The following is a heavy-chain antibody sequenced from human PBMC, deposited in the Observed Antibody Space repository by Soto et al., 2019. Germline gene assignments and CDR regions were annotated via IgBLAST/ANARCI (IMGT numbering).Heavy chain of an antibody. J-gene: IGHJ4*02. D-gene: IGHD2-15*01. CDR2: IYNNDN. CDR3: VRTNNKGQWAAWY. CDR1: GDSVNSGSYF. Sequence: PSETLSLTCIVSGDSVNSGSYFWGWIRQPPGKRLEWIGHIYNNDNTYNPSLKSRVTISVDTSKNQFSLKLNSVTAADTAVYYCVRTNNKGQWAAWYWGQGALVTV. V-gene: IGHV4-61*01.